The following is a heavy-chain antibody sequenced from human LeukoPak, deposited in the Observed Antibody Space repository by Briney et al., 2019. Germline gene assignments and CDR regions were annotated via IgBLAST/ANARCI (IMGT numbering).Heavy chain of an antibody. Sequence: VGSLRPSCAASGFTFSIYSMNWVRQAPGKGLEWLSSITSSSNYIYYADSVKGRFTISRDNVQNSLYLQMNSLRAEDTAMYYCAGDRGYFDNWGQGTLVTVSS. CDR1: GFTFSIYS. CDR3: AGDRGYFDN. J-gene: IGHJ4*02. V-gene: IGHV3-21*01. CDR2: ITSSSNYI.